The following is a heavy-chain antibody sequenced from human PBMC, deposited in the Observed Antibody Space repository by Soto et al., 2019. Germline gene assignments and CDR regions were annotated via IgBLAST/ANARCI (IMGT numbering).Heavy chain of an antibody. CDR3: ARGPLVVLNYFES. CDR2: IFPLTDIP. CDR1: GGTFRNYP. V-gene: IGHV1-69*02. Sequence: QVQLVQSGTEVKKPGSSVKVSCKASGGTFRNYPINWVRQAPGQGLEWMGSIFPLTDIPDYAQNFQARLTXTXHHXTSTAYMELSSLTSDDTAMYFCARGPLVVLNYFESWGQGTLVTVSS. J-gene: IGHJ4*02.